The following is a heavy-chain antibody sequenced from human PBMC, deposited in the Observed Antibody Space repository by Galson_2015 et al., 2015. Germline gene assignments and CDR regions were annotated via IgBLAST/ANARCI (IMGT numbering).Heavy chain of an antibody. J-gene: IGHJ4*02. CDR1: GFTFSDYY. D-gene: IGHD3-16*01. CDR2: ISGSGDII. V-gene: IGHV3-11*01. Sequence: SLRLSCAAAGFTFSDYYMSWIRQAPGKGLEWLSYISGSGDIIYYAASVKGRFTISRDNAKNSLYLQINSLRVEDTAVYYCASLPNYVFDYWGQGTLLTVSS. CDR3: ASLPNYVFDY.